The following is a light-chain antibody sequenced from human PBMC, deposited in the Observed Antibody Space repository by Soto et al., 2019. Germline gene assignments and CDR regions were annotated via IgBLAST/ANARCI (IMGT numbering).Light chain of an antibody. CDR3: AAWDDSLNGVV. J-gene: IGLJ2*01. Sequence: QSVLTQPPSASGTPGQRVTISCSGSSSNIGSYTVNWYQQLPGTAPKLLIYSNNQRPSGVPDRFSGSKSGNSASLAISGLQSEDEADYNCAAWDDSLNGVVFGGGTKLTVL. CDR2: SNN. CDR1: SSNIGSYT. V-gene: IGLV1-44*01.